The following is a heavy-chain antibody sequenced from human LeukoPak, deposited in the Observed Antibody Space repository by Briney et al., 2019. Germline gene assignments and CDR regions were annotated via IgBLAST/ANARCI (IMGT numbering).Heavy chain of an antibody. V-gene: IGHV3-7*03. Sequence: GGSLGLSCAASGFTFSSYWMSWVRQAPGKGLEWVANIKQDGSEKYYVDSVKGRFTIFRDNAKNSLYLQMNSLRAEDTAVYYCARDWGRSGVGGDFWGQGTLVTVSS. CDR2: IKQDGSEK. CDR3: ARDWGRSGVGGDF. D-gene: IGHD2-8*02. CDR1: GFTFSSYW. J-gene: IGHJ4*02.